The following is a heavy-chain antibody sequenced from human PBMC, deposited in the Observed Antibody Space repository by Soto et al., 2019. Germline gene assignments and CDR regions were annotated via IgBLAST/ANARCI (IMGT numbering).Heavy chain of an antibody. CDR3: ARGSLWFGELLQAIDY. D-gene: IGHD3-10*01. CDR2: IYYSGST. Sequence: SETLSLTCTVSGGSISSYYWSWIRQPPGEGLEWIGYIYYSGSTNYNPSLKSRVTISVDTSKNQFSLKLSSVTAADTAVYYCARGSLWFGELLQAIDYWGQGTLVTVSS. J-gene: IGHJ4*02. CDR1: GGSISSYY. V-gene: IGHV4-59*08.